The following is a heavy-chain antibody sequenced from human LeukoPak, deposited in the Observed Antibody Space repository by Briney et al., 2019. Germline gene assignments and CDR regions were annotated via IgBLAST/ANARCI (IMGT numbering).Heavy chain of an antibody. CDR2: ISPMRDIT. J-gene: IGHJ4*02. Sequence: SVTVSCKASGGSFSNYAITWVRQAPGQGLEWMGRISPMRDITNYAQNFQDRVTITADKSTTTVYMEVNSLISEDMAVYFCARGHYDGTYYFDSWGQGTLVTVSS. D-gene: IGHD3-16*01. CDR3: ARGHYDGTYYFDS. V-gene: IGHV1-69*04. CDR1: GGSFSNYA.